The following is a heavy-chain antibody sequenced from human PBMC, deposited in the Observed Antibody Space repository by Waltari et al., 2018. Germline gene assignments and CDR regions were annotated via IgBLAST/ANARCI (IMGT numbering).Heavy chain of an antibody. CDR2: ISGSGGTT. D-gene: IGHD6-19*01. V-gene: IGHV3-23*01. Sequence: EVQLLESGGGLVQPGGSLRLSCAGSGLLVSPFALGWVRPAPGKGLEWVSGISGSGGTTFYADSVKGRFTISRDNSKNTLSLQMISLRADDTAVYYCAKDGNQWLVTFFDHWGQGTLVSVSS. CDR1: GLLVSPFA. CDR3: AKDGNQWLVTFFDH. J-gene: IGHJ4*02.